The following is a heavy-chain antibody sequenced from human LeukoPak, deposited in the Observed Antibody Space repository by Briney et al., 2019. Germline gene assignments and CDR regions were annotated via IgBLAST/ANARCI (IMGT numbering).Heavy chain of an antibody. Sequence: GGSLRLSCAASGFTFSSYSMNWVRQAPGKGLVWVSRINSDGSSTSYADSVKGRFTISRDNAKNTLYLQMNSLRAEDTAVYYCAREGGDYAAFDIWGQGTMVTVSS. J-gene: IGHJ3*02. D-gene: IGHD4-17*01. CDR1: GFTFSSYS. V-gene: IGHV3-74*01. CDR3: AREGGDYAAFDI. CDR2: INSDGSST.